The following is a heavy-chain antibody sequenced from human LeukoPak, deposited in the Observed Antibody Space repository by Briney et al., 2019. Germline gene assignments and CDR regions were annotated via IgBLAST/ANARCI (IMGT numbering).Heavy chain of an antibody. CDR2: IYYSGST. CDR3: ARDLVTSTADAFDI. CDR1: GGSISSGDYY. V-gene: IGHV4-30-4*08. D-gene: IGHD2-21*02. J-gene: IGHJ3*02. Sequence: PSETLSLTCTVSGGSISSGDYYWSWIRQPPGKGLEWIGYIYYSGSTYYNPSLKSRVTISVDTSKNQFSLKLSSVTAADTAVYYCARDLVTSTADAFDIWGQGTMVTVSS.